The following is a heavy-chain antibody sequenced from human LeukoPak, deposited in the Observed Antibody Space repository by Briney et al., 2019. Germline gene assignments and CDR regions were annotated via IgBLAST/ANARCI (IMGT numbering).Heavy chain of an antibody. CDR3: ASPEGFTSKLDY. V-gene: IGHV4-39*01. CDR1: GDSISSSIYC. J-gene: IGHJ4*02. CDR2: FYYTGRY. Sequence: SETLSLTCTVSGDSISSSIYCWAWIRLPPGEGLGWIGSFYYTGRYSTNPLLRSRVTISIDMSKNQFSLKLSAVTAADTAVYYCASPEGFTSKLDYWGQGTLVTVSS. D-gene: IGHD2-15*01.